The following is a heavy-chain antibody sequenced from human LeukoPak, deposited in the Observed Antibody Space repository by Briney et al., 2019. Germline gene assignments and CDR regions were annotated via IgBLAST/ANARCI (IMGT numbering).Heavy chain of an antibody. D-gene: IGHD1-26*01. V-gene: IGHV1-69*05. CDR2: IIPIFGTA. CDR1: GGTFSSYA. CDR3: ARGWDIVGATNLGY. Sequence: SVKVSCKASGGTFSSYAISWVRQAPGQGLEWMGGIIPIFGTANYAQKFQGRVTITTDESTSTAYMELSSLRSEDTAVYYCARGWDIVGATNLGYWGQGTLVTVSS. J-gene: IGHJ4*02.